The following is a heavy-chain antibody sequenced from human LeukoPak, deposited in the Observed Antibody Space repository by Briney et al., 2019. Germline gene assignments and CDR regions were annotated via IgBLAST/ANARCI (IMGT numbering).Heavy chain of an antibody. CDR2: TSSSSSYI. V-gene: IGHV3-21*01. CDR3: ARQVRQQLVPDYYYYGMDV. D-gene: IGHD6-13*01. J-gene: IGHJ6*04. Sequence: GGSLRLSCAASGFTFRSYSMNWVRQAPGKGLEWVSSTSSSSSYIYYADSVKGRFTISRDNTKNSLYLQMNSLRAEDTAVYYCARQVRQQLVPDYYYYGMDVWGKGTTVTVSS. CDR1: GFTFRSYS.